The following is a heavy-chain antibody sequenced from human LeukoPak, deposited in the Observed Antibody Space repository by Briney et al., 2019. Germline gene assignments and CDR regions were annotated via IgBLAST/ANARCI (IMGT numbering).Heavy chain of an antibody. D-gene: IGHD5-18*01. CDR2: ISTHTGDT. V-gene: IGHV1-18*01. CDR3: ARDRRLSVDIAMAPFDY. Sequence: ASVKVSCKASGYTFTSYDINWVRRATGQGLEWMGWISTHTGDTNYAQKLQARVTMTTDTSTSTAYMELRSLRSDDTAVYYCARDRRLSVDIAMAPFDYWGQGTLVTVSS. J-gene: IGHJ4*02. CDR1: GYTFTSYD.